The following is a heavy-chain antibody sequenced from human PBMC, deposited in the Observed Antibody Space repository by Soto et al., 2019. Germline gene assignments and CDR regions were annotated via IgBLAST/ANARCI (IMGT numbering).Heavy chain of an antibody. J-gene: IGHJ4*02. Sequence: PGGSLRLSCAASGFTFSSYAMSWVRQAPGKGLEWVSAISGSGGSTYYADSVEGRFTISRDNSKNTLYLQMNSLRAEDTAVYYCAKGYSGPHTPFDYWGQGTLVTVSS. D-gene: IGHD1-26*01. CDR3: AKGYSGPHTPFDY. V-gene: IGHV3-23*01. CDR2: ISGSGGST. CDR1: GFTFSSYA.